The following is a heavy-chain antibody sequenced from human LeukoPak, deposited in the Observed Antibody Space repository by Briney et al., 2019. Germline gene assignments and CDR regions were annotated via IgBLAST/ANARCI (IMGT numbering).Heavy chain of an antibody. CDR2: IYTSGST. CDR1: GGSISSGSYY. V-gene: IGHV4-61*02. D-gene: IGHD6-19*01. CDR3: ARDGYSSGWPYYYYMDV. J-gene: IGHJ6*03. Sequence: SETLSLTCTVSGGSISSGSYYWSWIRQPAGKGLEWIGRIYTSGSTNYNPSLKSRVTISVDTSKNQFSLKLSSVTAADTAVYYCARDGYSSGWPYYYYMDVWGKGTTVTVSS.